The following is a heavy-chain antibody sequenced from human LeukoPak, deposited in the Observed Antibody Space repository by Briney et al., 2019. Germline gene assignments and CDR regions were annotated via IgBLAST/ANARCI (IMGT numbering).Heavy chain of an antibody. CDR2: IHTSGST. J-gene: IGHJ4*02. CDR3: AREVPCGGDCQGDY. V-gene: IGHV4-61*02. Sequence: PSETLSLTCTVSGGSISSGSYYWSWIRQPAGKGLEWIGRIHTSGSTNYNPSLKSRVTISADTSKNQFSLKLNSVTAADTAVYYCAREVPCGGDCQGDYWGQGTLVTVSS. CDR1: GGSISSGSYY. D-gene: IGHD2-21*02.